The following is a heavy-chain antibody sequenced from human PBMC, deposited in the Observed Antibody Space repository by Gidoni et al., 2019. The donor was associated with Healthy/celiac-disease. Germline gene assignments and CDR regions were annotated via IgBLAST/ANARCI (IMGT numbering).Heavy chain of an antibody. J-gene: IGHJ3*02. D-gene: IGHD3-22*01. CDR3: AKDDYDSSGYYYGDLVSAFDI. V-gene: IGHV3-23*01. CDR1: GFTFSSYA. Sequence: EVQLLESGGGLVQPGGSLRLSCAASGFTFSSYAMSWVRQAPGKGLEWVSAISGSGGSTYYADSVKGRFTISRDNSKNTLYLQMNSLRAEDTAVYYCAKDDYDSSGYYYGDLVSAFDIWGQGTMVTVSS. CDR2: ISGSGGST.